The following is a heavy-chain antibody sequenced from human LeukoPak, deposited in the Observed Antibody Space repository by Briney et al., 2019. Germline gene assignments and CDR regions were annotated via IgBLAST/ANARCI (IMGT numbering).Heavy chain of an antibody. J-gene: IGHJ4*02. CDR2: IQNSGTT. V-gene: IGHV4-59*11. CDR1: GGSISSHY. Sequence: SETLSLTCTVSGGSISSHYWSWIRQPPGKGLEWIGYIQNSGTTNYNPSLRSRVSISADTSNNQFSLKLTSVTAADTAVYYCARSVFTTLSHPYFCDYWGQGTLVTVSS. D-gene: IGHD3-22*01. CDR3: ARSVFTTLSHPYFCDY.